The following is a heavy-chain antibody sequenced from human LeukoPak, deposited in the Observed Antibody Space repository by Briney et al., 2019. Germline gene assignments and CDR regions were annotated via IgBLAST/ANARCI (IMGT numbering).Heavy chain of an antibody. D-gene: IGHD4-17*01. Sequence: GSLRLSCEASGFTFSIFDIYWGRQAPGQGVECGASISRNSGDYTLYAASVKGRFTISRDNSRSTLYLQMNSLRAEDTAVYYCSKKGQNEDYGKPDWGQGTLVTVSS. CDR3: SKKGQNEDYGKPD. V-gene: IGHV3-23*01. J-gene: IGHJ4*02. CDR2: ISRNSGDYT. CDR1: GFTFSIFD.